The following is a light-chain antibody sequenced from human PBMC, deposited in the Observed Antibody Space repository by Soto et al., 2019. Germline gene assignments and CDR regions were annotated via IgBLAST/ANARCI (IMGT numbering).Light chain of an antibody. CDR3: QSYDSSRSPLYV. Sequence: QSALTQPPSVSGAPGQRVSISCTGSSSNIGPGYDVHWYQHLPGTAPKLLIYANNNRPSGVPDRFSGSKSGTSASLAITGLQAEDEADYYCQSYDSSRSPLYVFGTGTKV. V-gene: IGLV1-40*01. J-gene: IGLJ1*01. CDR1: SSNIGPGYD. CDR2: ANN.